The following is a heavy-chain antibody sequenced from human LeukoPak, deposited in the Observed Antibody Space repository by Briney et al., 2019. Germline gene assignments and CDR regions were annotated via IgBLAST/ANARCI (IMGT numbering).Heavy chain of an antibody. V-gene: IGHV3-74*01. CDR2: MNIDGSII. CDR1: GFTFSSYW. CDR3: ARGVGTTNPPEDH. D-gene: IGHD1-26*01. Sequence: GGSLRLSCVVSGFTFSSYWMHWVRQAPGKGLVWVSRMNIDGSIITYADSVKGRFTISRDNAKNTLYLQMSSLRAEDTAVYYCARGVGTTNPPEDHWGQGTLVTVSS. J-gene: IGHJ4*02.